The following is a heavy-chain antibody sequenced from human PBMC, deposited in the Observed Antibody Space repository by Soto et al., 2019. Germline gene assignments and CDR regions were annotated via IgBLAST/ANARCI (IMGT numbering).Heavy chain of an antibody. CDR3: ARAASVWGSYRLH. CDR1: GFTVSSNY. Sequence: EVQLVESGGGLIQPGGSLRLSCAASGFTVSSNYMSWVRQAPGKGLEWVSVIYSGGSTYYADSVKGRFTISRDNSKNTLHLQMNSLRAEDTAVYYCARAASVWGSYRLHWGQGTLVTVSS. V-gene: IGHV3-53*01. D-gene: IGHD3-16*02. J-gene: IGHJ4*02. CDR2: IYSGGST.